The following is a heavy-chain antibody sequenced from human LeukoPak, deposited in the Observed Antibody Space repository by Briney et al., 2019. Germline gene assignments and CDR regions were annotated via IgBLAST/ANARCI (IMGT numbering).Heavy chain of an antibody. J-gene: IGHJ4*02. CDR3: ARDGGDGHNFGD. V-gene: IGHV4-31*03. D-gene: IGHD3-16*01. CDR2: IYYSGST. CDR1: GGSISSGGYY. Sequence: SETLSLTCTVSGGSISSGGYYWSWIRQHPGKGLEWIGYIYYSGSTYYNPSLKSRVTISVDTSKNQFSLKLSSVTAADTAVYYCARDGGDGHNFGDWGQGTLVTVSS.